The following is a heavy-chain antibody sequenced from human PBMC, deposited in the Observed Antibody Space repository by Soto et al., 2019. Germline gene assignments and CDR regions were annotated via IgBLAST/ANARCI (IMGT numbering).Heavy chain of an antibody. J-gene: IGHJ3*02. CDR1: GGSLSSGGYY. CDR2: IYYSGST. CDR3: ARERRGGTYYYLSGSRRDAFDI. D-gene: IGHD3-10*01. V-gene: IGHV4-31*11. Sequence: QVQLQESGPGLVRPSQTLSLTCDVSGGSLSSGGYYWNWIRQHPGKGLEWIGYIYYSGSTHYNPSLKSRVTISLDTSKNQFSLKLSSVTAADTAVYYCARERRGGTYYYLSGSRRDAFDIWGQGTMVTVSS.